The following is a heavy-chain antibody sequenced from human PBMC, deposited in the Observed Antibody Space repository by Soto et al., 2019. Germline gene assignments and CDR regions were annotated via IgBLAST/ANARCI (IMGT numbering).Heavy chain of an antibody. J-gene: IGHJ4*02. CDR1: GGSFSGYY. Sequence: QVQLQQWGAGLLKPSETLSLTCAVYGGSFSGYYWSWIRPPPGKGLEWIGEINHSGSTNYNPSLKSRVTISVDTSKNQFSLRLSSVTAADTAGYYCARGVRIQLWFKPYYFDYWGQGTLVTVSS. V-gene: IGHV4-34*01. CDR3: ARGVRIQLWFKPYYFDY. D-gene: IGHD5-18*01. CDR2: INHSGST.